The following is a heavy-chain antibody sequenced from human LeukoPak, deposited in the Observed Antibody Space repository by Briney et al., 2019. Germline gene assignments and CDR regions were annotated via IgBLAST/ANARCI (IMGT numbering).Heavy chain of an antibody. V-gene: IGHV3-30*03. D-gene: IGHD2-15*01. Sequence: PGRSLRLSCAASGFTFSSYGMHWVRQTPGKGLEWVALISFDGSIEYYVDSVKGRFTISRDNAKNTLYLQMNSLSAEDTAVYYCARAGYCSGGSCYFDHWGQGTQVIVSS. CDR2: ISFDGSIE. CDR3: ARAGYCSGGSCYFDH. CDR1: GFTFSSYG. J-gene: IGHJ4*02.